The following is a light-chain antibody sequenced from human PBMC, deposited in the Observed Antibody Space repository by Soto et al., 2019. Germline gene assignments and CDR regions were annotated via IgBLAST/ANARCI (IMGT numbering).Light chain of an antibody. Sequence: IQITHPPSSLSASVGDRVTLTFQASQYISNYLNWYQQKPGKAPKLLISDASRLETGVPSRFSGRGSGTDFTLTISSLQPEDIATYYCQQYHSLITFGRGKRLEIK. V-gene: IGKV1-33*01. CDR3: QQYHSLIT. CDR2: DAS. J-gene: IGKJ5*01. CDR1: QYISNY.